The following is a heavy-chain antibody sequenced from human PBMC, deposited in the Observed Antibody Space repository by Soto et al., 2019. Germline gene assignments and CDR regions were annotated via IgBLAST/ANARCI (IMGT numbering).Heavy chain of an antibody. CDR1: GFTFSGSA. V-gene: IGHV3-73*01. CDR3: MGVGQQSASGGYYYYYMDV. J-gene: IGHJ6*03. CDR2: IRSKANSYAT. D-gene: IGHD3-3*01. Sequence: GGSLRLSCAASGFTFSGSAMHWVRQVSGKGLEWVGRIRSKANSYATAYAASVKGRFTISRDDSKNTAYLQMNSLKTEDTAVYYCMGVGQQSASGGYYYYYMDVWGKGTTVTVSS.